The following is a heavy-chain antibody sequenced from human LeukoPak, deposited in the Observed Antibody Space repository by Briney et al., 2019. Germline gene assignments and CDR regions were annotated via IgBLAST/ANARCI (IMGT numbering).Heavy chain of an antibody. D-gene: IGHD2-2*01. CDR1: GGTFSSYA. J-gene: IGHJ4*02. CDR3: ARDRERYAGGY. V-gene: IGHV1-69*05. CDR2: IIPIFGTA. Sequence: GASVKVSCKASGGTFSSYAISWVRQAPGQGLEWMGGIIPIFGTANYAQKLQGRVTMTTDTSTSTAYMELRSLRSDDTAVYYGARDRERYAGGYWGQGTLVTVSS.